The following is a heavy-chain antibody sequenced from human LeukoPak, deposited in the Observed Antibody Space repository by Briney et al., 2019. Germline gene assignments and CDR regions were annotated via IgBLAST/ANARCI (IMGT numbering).Heavy chain of an antibody. J-gene: IGHJ4*02. D-gene: IGHD2-21*02. CDR1: GGSISSSSYY. Sequence: SETLSLTCTVSGGSISSSSYYWGWIRQPPGKGLEWIGSIYHSGSTYYNPSLKSRFTISVDTPKNQFSLKLSSVTAADTAVYYCARDLCGGDCYTIDYWGQGTLVTVSS. CDR2: IYHSGST. V-gene: IGHV4-39*07. CDR3: ARDLCGGDCYTIDY.